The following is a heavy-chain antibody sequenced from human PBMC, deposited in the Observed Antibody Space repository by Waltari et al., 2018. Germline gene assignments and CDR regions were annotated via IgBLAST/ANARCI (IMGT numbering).Heavy chain of an antibody. J-gene: IGHJ4*02. CDR2: ISGSGTST. V-gene: IGHV3-23*04. D-gene: IGHD6-13*01. Sequence: EVQLVESGGGLVQPGGSLRLSCAASGFTFSRYFMRWVRQAPGKGLEWVSTISGSGTSTYYADSVKGRFTISRDNSKNTLYLQMNSLRAEDTAVFYCAKDLIAARYWGQGTLVTVSS. CDR1: GFTFSRYF. CDR3: AKDLIAARY.